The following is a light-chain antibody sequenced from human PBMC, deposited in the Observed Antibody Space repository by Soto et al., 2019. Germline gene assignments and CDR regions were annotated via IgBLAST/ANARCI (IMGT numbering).Light chain of an antibody. J-gene: IGKJ2*01. Sequence: DIQLTQSPSFLSASVGDRVTITCRASQGISSYLAWYQQKPGKAPKLLIYAASTLQSGVPSWFIGSGFGTEFTLTISSLQPDDFATYYCQQLNSYPPYTFGQGTKLEIK. CDR1: QGISSY. CDR3: QQLNSYPPYT. CDR2: AAS. V-gene: IGKV1-9*01.